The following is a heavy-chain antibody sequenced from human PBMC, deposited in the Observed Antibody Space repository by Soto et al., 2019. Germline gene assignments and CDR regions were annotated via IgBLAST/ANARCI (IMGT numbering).Heavy chain of an antibody. Sequence: GGSLRLSCAASGFTFDDYGMSWVRQAPGKGLEWVSGINWNGGSTGYADSVKGRFTISRDNAKNSLYLQMNSLRAEDTALYYCARDSLYCSSTSCYAYYYYGMDVWGQGTTVTVSS. CDR3: ARDSLYCSSTSCYAYYYYGMDV. V-gene: IGHV3-20*04. J-gene: IGHJ6*02. CDR1: GFTFDDYG. D-gene: IGHD2-2*01. CDR2: INWNGGST.